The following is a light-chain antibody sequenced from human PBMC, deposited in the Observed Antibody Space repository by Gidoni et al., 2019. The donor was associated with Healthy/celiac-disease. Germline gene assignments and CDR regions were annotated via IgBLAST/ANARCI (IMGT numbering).Light chain of an antibody. Sequence: EIVLTQSPATLSLSPGERATLSCRASQSVSSYLAWYQQKPGQAPRLLIYDASNRATGIPARFSGSGSGTDFTLTISSLEPEDFAVYYCQSARTFXQXTKVEIK. J-gene: IGKJ1*01. CDR1: QSVSSY. CDR3: QSART. CDR2: DAS. V-gene: IGKV3-11*01.